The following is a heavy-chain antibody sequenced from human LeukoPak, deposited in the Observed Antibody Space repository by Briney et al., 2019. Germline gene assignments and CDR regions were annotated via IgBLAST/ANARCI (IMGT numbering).Heavy chain of an antibody. V-gene: IGHV3-66*01. CDR3: ARDISSGWLTFDY. CDR1: GFTVNSNY. J-gene: IGHJ4*02. D-gene: IGHD6-19*01. CDR2: IYSGGST. Sequence: GGSLRLSCAASGFTVNSNYMSWVRQAPGKGLGWVSVIYSGGSTYYADSVKGRFTISRDNSKNTLYLQMNSLRAEDTAVYYCARDISSGWLTFDYWGQGTLVTVSS.